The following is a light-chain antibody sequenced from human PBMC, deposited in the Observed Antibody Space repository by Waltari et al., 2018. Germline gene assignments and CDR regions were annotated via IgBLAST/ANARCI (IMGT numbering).Light chain of an antibody. Sequence: EIVLTPSPATLSLSPGERATLSCRASQSVSSYLAWYQQKPGQAPTLLIYDASNRATGIPARFSGSGSGTDFTLTISSLEPEDFAVYYCQQRTNSFTFGPGTKVDIK. V-gene: IGKV3-11*01. CDR2: DAS. CDR1: QSVSSY. J-gene: IGKJ3*01. CDR3: QQRTNSFT.